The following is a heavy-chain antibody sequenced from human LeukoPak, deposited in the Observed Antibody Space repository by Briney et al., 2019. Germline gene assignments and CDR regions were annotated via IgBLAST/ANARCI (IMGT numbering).Heavy chain of an antibody. CDR2: ISSSSSYT. Sequence: GGSLLLSCAASGFPFSDYYMSWIRPAPGKGLEWVSYISSSSSYTNYADSVKGRFTISRDNAKNSLYLQMNSLRAEDTAVYYCARAPGRYYDIDYWGQGTLVTVSS. D-gene: IGHD3-9*01. V-gene: IGHV3-11*06. J-gene: IGHJ4*02. CDR1: GFPFSDYY. CDR3: ARAPGRYYDIDY.